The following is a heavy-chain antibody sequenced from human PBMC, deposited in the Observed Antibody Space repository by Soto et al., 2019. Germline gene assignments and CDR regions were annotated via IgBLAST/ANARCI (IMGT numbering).Heavy chain of an antibody. Sequence: ASVKVSCKASGYTFTSYYMHWVRQAPGQGLEWMGIINPSGGSTSYAQKFQGRVTMTRDTSTSTVYMELSSLRSEDTAVYYCARGYYDFWSGYPPPPGYWGQGTLVTVSS. J-gene: IGHJ4*02. V-gene: IGHV1-46*03. CDR2: INPSGGST. CDR1: GYTFTSYY. CDR3: ARGYYDFWSGYPPPPGY. D-gene: IGHD3-3*01.